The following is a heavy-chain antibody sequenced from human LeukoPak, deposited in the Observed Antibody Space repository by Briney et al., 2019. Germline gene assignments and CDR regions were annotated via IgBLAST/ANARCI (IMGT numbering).Heavy chain of an antibody. CDR3: AREGSTLGSYGSGSPYNFDY. D-gene: IGHD3-10*01. J-gene: IGHJ4*02. CDR2: ISTRGTTL. V-gene: IGHV3-48*03. Sequence: PGGSLRLSCAASGFTFSTYEMHWVRQAPGKGLEWLSYISTRGTTLYYADSVKGRFTISRDIAKNTLYLQMNSLRAEDTAVYFCAREGSTLGSYGSGSPYNFDYWGQGTLVTVSS. CDR1: GFTFSTYE.